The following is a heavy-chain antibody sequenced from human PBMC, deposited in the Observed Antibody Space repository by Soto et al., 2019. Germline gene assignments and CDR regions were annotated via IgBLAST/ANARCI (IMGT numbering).Heavy chain of an antibody. CDR1: GFTFSPYT. CDR2: ISYDGSDK. Sequence: QVQLVESGGGVVQPGRSLRLSCAASGFTFSPYTMHWVRQTPGKGLEWVAVISYDGSDKYYADSVRGRFTISRDNSKNTLFLQMNSLRAEDTALYYCARGGGFCGADCYKGGIDYWGQGALVTVYS. J-gene: IGHJ4*02. CDR3: ARGGGFCGADCYKGGIDY. V-gene: IGHV3-30-3*01. D-gene: IGHD2-21*02.